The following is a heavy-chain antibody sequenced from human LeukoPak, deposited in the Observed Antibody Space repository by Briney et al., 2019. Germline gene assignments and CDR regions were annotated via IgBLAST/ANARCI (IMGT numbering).Heavy chain of an antibody. D-gene: IGHD6-13*01. Sequence: SETLSLTCAVYGGSFSGYYWSWIRQPPGKGLEWIGEINHSGSTNYNPSLKSRVTISVDTSKNQFSLELSSVTAADTAVYYCASLPGIAAAGTDLRFDYWGQGTLVTVSS. V-gene: IGHV4-34*01. J-gene: IGHJ4*02. CDR2: INHSGST. CDR3: ASLPGIAAAGTDLRFDY. CDR1: GGSFSGYY.